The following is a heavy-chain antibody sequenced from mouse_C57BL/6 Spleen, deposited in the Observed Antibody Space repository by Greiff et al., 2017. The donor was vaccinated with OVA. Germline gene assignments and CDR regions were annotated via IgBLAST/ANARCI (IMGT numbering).Heavy chain of an antibody. D-gene: IGHD2-5*01. CDR3: ARAYYSNPYWYFDV. CDR1: GFTFSSYG. V-gene: IGHV5-6*01. CDR2: ISSGGSYT. Sequence: EVQLQQSGGDLVKPGGSLKLSCAASGFTFSSYGMSWVRQTPDKRLEWVATISSGGSYTYYPDSVKGRFTISRDNAKNTLYLQMSSLKSEDTAMYYCARAYYSNPYWYFDVWGTGTTVTVSS. J-gene: IGHJ1*03.